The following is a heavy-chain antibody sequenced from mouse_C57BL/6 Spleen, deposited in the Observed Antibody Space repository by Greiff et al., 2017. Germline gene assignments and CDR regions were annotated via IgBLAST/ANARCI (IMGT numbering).Heavy chain of an antibody. J-gene: IGHJ3*01. CDR1: GYTFTDYY. D-gene: IGHD2-4*01. V-gene: IGHV1-19*01. CDR2: INPYNGGT. CDR3: ARGGLYDYEAWFAY. Sequence: EVKLQESGPVLVKPGASVKMSCKASGYTFTDYYMNWVKQSHGKSLEWIGVINPYNGGTSYNQKFKGKATLTVDKSSSTAYMELNSLTSEDSAVYYCARGGLYDYEAWFAYWGQGTLVTVSA.